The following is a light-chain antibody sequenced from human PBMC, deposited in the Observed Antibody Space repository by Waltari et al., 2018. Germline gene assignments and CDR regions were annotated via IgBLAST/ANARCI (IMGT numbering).Light chain of an antibody. Sequence: QSALTQPPSATGSPGQSVTISCTGGRWDVGAYRYVSWYQQHPGRAPKVIMYEVDKRHSGVPDRFSGSKSGTTASLTIAGLKVEDEADYYCTSYGGTNNFLFGSGTKVTV. CDR2: EVD. V-gene: IGLV2-8*01. CDR1: RWDVGAYRY. CDR3: TSYGGTNNFL. J-gene: IGLJ1*01.